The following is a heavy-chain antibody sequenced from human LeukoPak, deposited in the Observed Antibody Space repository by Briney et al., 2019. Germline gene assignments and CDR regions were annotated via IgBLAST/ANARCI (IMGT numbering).Heavy chain of an antibody. V-gene: IGHV3-9*01. D-gene: IGHD6-19*01. CDR3: AKDKYGAVAGLFDY. Sequence: PGGSLRLSCAASGFTFDDYAMHWVRHAPGKGLEWVSGISWNSGSIGYADSVKGRFTISRDNAKNSLYLQMNSLRAEDTALYYCAKDKYGAVAGLFDYWGQGTLVTVSS. CDR1: GFTFDDYA. J-gene: IGHJ4*02. CDR2: ISWNSGSI.